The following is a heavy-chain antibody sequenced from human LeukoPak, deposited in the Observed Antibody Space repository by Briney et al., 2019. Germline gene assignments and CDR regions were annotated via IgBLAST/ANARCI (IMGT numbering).Heavy chain of an antibody. V-gene: IGHV3-23*01. D-gene: IGHD1-20*01. CDR3: ANLGNWNDVRDY. CDR1: GFTFISYA. Sequence: GGSLRLSCAASGFTFISYAMTWVRQAPGKGLEWVSAISAGGGPILYADSVKGRFTISRDNSKNTLYLQMNSLRAEDTAVYYCANLGNWNDVRDYWGQGTLVTVSS. CDR2: ISAGGGPI. J-gene: IGHJ4*02.